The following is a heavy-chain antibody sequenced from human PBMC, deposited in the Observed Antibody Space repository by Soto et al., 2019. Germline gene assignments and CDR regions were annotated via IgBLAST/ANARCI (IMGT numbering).Heavy chain of an antibody. Sequence: SETLSLTCSASGGSISSHYWSWIRQPAGKGLEWIGLIYISGSTNYNPSLKSRVTMSVDTSKSQFSLKLSSVTAADTAVYYCAGYDSSGYYLDYWGQGTLVTVSS. CDR1: GGSISSHY. D-gene: IGHD3-22*01. V-gene: IGHV4-4*07. CDR2: IYISGST. J-gene: IGHJ4*02. CDR3: AGYDSSGYYLDY.